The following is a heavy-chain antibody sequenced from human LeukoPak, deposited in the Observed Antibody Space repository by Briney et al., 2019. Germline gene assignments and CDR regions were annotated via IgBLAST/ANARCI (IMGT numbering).Heavy chain of an antibody. D-gene: IGHD6-13*01. CDR2: IYYSGST. J-gene: IGHJ6*02. V-gene: IGHV4-59*12. CDR3: ARDSSSWYNHFYYYGMDV. Sequence: SETLSLTCTVSGGSISSYYWSWIRQPPGKGLEWIGYIYYSGSTNYNPSLKSRVTISVDTSKNQFSLKLSSVTAADTAVYYCARDSSSWYNHFYYYGMDVWGQGTTVTVSS. CDR1: GGSISSYY.